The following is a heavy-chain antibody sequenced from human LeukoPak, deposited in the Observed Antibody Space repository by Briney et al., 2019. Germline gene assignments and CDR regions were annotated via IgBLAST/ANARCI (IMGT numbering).Heavy chain of an antibody. J-gene: IGHJ5*02. D-gene: IGHD3-10*01. CDR2: IYYSGST. CDR3: ARKSPALGSYSRFDP. V-gene: IGHV4-59*01. CDR1: GGSISSYY. Sequence: TSETLSLTCTVSGGSISSYYWSWIRQPPGKGLEWIGYIYYSGSTNYSPSLKSRVTISADTSKNQFSLKLSSVTAADTAVYYCARKSPALGSYSRFDPWGQGTLVTVSS.